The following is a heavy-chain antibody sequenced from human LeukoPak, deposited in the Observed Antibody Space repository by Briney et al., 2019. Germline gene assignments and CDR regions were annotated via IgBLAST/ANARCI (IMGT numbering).Heavy chain of an antibody. Sequence: GRSLRLSCAASGFTFDDYAMHWVRQAPGKGLEWVSGISWNSGSIGYADSVKGRFTISRDNAKNSLYPQMNSLRAEDTALYYCAKDKDSLIAAAGIDYWGQGTLVTVSS. CDR3: AKDKDSLIAAAGIDY. CDR1: GFTFDDYA. CDR2: ISWNSGSI. J-gene: IGHJ4*02. V-gene: IGHV3-9*01. D-gene: IGHD6-13*01.